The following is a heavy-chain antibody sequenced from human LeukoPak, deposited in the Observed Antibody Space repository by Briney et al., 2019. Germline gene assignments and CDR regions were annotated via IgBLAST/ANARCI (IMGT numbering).Heavy chain of an antibody. V-gene: IGHV4-34*01. CDR1: GGSFSGYY. CDR2: INHSGST. J-gene: IGHJ4*02. CDR3: AREYTMTHFDY. Sequence: TSETPSLTCAVYGGSFSGYYWSWIRQPPGKGLEWIGEINHSGSTNYNPSLKSRVTISVDTSKNQFSLKLSSVTAADTAVYYCAREYTMTHFDYWGQGTLVTVSS. D-gene: IGHD3-22*01.